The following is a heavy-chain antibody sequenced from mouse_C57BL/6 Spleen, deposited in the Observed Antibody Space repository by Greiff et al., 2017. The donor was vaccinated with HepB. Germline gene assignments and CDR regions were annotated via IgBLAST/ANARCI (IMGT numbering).Heavy chain of an antibody. V-gene: IGHV1-81*01. CDR2: IYPRSGNT. J-gene: IGHJ3*01. Sequence: QVHVKQSGAELARPGASVKLSCKASGYTFTSYGISWVKQRTGQGLEWIGEIYPRSGNTYYNEKFKGKATLTADKSSSTAYMELRSLTSEDSAVYFCARGVDDGYYVWFAYWGQGTLVTVSA. D-gene: IGHD2-3*01. CDR1: GYTFTSYG. CDR3: ARGVDDGYYVWFAY.